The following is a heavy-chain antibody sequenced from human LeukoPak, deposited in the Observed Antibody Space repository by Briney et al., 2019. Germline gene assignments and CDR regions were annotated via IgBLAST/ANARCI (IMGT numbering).Heavy chain of an antibody. Sequence: GESLKIFCKGSGYSFTNYWIGWVRQMPGKGLEWMGTIYPGDSDTKYSPSFQGQVTISADKSISTAYLQWSSLKASDTAMYYCARRIAAAGSIGTRYFDYWGQGTLVTVSS. V-gene: IGHV5-51*01. CDR3: ARRIAAAGSIGTRYFDY. J-gene: IGHJ4*02. CDR2: IYPGDSDT. CDR1: GYSFTNYW. D-gene: IGHD6-13*01.